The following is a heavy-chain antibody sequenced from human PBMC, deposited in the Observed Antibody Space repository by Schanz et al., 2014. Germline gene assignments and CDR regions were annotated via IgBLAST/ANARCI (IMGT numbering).Heavy chain of an antibody. CDR3: AKAEYDILTDSYSRLDP. CDR1: GYTFTSYG. CDR2: ISAYNGNT. D-gene: IGHD3-9*01. J-gene: IGHJ5*02. Sequence: QVQLVQSGAEVKKPGASVKVSCKASGYTFTSYGISWVRQAPGQGLEWMGWISAYNGNTKYPQKLQGRVTMTTDTSTSTAYMELRSLRSDDTAVYSCAKAEYDILTDSYSRLDPWGQGTLVTVSS. V-gene: IGHV1-18*01.